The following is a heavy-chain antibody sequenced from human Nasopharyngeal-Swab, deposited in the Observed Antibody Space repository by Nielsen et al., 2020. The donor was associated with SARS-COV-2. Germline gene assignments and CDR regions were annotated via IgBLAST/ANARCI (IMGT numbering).Heavy chain of an antibody. J-gene: IGHJ3*01. V-gene: IGHV5-51*01. CDR3: ARQRTTLTLGRAFDL. CDR2: IYPGNSDT. D-gene: IGHD4-17*01. CDR1: GHRFSNYW. Sequence: GESLKISCKGFGHRFSNYWFAWVRQMPGKGLEWMGIIYPGNSDTRYSPSFQGQVTISADKSISTAYPQWSSLRASDTAIYYCARQRTTLTLGRAFDLWGQGTMVTVSS.